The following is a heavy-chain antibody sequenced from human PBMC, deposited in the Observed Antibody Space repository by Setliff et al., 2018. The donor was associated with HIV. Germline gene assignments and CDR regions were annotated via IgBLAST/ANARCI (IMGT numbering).Heavy chain of an antibody. CDR3: ARKDGVGYCDSNSCYGIGPIDF. J-gene: IGHJ4*02. Sequence: ASVKVSCKASGYSLSDYYIHWVRQAPGHGFQWMGWISPKYGSTNYAQKFQGRVTLTRDTSVTTVYMELTSLRSDDTAVYYCARKDGVGYCDSNSCYGIGPIDFWGQGSLVTVSS. V-gene: IGHV1-2*02. D-gene: IGHD2-2*01. CDR2: ISPKYGST. CDR1: GYSLSDYY.